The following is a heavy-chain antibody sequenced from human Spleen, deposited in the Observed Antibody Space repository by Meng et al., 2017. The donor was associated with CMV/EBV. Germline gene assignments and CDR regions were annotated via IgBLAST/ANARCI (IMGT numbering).Heavy chain of an antibody. CDR2: ISSSSSYI. J-gene: IGHJ4*02. CDR3: ARGGIEGYYFDY. Sequence: CAASGVTFSSCSRNWVRQAPGKGLEWVSSISSSSSYIYYADSVKGRFTISRDNAKNSLYLQMNSLRAEDTAVYYCARGGIEGYYFDYWGQGTLVTVSS. D-gene: IGHD6-13*01. V-gene: IGHV3-21*01. CDR1: GVTFSSCS.